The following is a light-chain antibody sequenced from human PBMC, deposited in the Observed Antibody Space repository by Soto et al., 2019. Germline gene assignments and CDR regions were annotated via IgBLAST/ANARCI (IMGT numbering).Light chain of an antibody. V-gene: IGKV1-5*03. CDR3: QQYNS. CDR1: QSISSW. Sequence: DIQMTQSPSTLSASVGDRVTISCRASQSISSWLAWYQQKPGKAPKPLIYKASSLESGVPSRFSGSGSGTEFTLTISSLQPGDFATYYCQQYNSFGQGTKVDIK. CDR2: KAS. J-gene: IGKJ2*01.